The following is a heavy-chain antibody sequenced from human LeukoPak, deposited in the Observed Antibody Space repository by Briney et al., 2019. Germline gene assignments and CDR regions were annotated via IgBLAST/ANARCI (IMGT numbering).Heavy chain of an antibody. CDR1: GFTFSSYG. J-gene: IGHJ4*02. D-gene: IGHD5-12*01. CDR3: AKDSSNIRTFIVATKGYFDY. Sequence: QTGGSLRLSCAASGFTFSSYGMHWVRQAPGKGLEWVAFIRYDGSNKKYADSLKGRFTISRDNSKNTLYLQMNSLRAEDTAVYYCAKDSSNIRTFIVATKGYFDYWGQGILVTVSS. CDR2: IRYDGSNK. V-gene: IGHV3-30*02.